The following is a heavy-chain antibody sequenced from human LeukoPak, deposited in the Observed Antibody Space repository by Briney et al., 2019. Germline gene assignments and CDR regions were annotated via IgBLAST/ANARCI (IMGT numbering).Heavy chain of an antibody. CDR3: ARGLYDYVWGSYRN. Sequence: SETLSLTCTVSGGSISSGYWSWIRQPPGKGLEWIGYIYYSGSTNYNPSLESRVTISVDTSKNQFSLKLTSVTAADTAVYYCARGLYDYVWGSYRNWGQGTLVTVSS. V-gene: IGHV4-59*01. CDR2: IYYSGST. J-gene: IGHJ4*02. CDR1: GGSISSGY. D-gene: IGHD3-16*02.